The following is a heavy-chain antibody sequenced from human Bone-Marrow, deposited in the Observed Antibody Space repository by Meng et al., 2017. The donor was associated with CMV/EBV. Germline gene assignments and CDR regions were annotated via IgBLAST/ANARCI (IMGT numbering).Heavy chain of an antibody. CDR1: GFTFSSYS. CDR2: ISSSSSTI. Sequence: ETLSLTCAASGFTFSSYSMNWVRQAPGKGLEWVSYISSSSSTIYYADSVKGRFTISRDNAKNSLYLQMNSLRAEDTAVYYCAFGRSGLPPPWGQGTLVTVSS. V-gene: IGHV3-48*04. D-gene: IGHD3-10*01. CDR3: AFGRSGLPPP. J-gene: IGHJ5*02.